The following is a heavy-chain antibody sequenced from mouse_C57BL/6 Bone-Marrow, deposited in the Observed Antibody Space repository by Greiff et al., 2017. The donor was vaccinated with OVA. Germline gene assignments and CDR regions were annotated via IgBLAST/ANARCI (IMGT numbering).Heavy chain of an antibody. V-gene: IGHV7-3*01. D-gene: IGHD2-2*01. CDR3: ARQWLQYYYAMDY. CDR1: GFTFTDYY. J-gene: IGHJ4*01. Sequence: EVKLVESGGGLVQPGGSLSLSCAASGFTFTDYYMSWVRQPPGKALEWLGFIRNKANGYTTEYSASVKGRFTISRDNSQSILYLQMNALRAEDSATYYCARQWLQYYYAMDYWGQGTSVTVSS. CDR2: IRNKANGYTT.